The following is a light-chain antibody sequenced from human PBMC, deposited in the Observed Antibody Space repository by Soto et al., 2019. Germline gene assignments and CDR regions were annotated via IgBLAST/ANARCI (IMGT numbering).Light chain of an antibody. Sequence: QAPSFLSPSIGESVTITCPASQVISTSLAWFQVKPGKAPKLLIYAASTLESGVPSRFSATVSGTEFSLTITSLQPEDFATYYCQQLFDSPITFGQGTRLEIK. CDR3: QQLFDSPIT. CDR2: AAS. V-gene: IGKV1-9*01. J-gene: IGKJ5*01. CDR1: QVISTS.